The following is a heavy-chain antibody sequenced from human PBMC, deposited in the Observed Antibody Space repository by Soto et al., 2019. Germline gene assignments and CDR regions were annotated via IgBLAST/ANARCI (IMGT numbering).Heavy chain of an antibody. J-gene: IGHJ4*02. D-gene: IGHD3-10*01. CDR2: IIPMFDIK. CDR3: AKEAGDH. CDR1: GGNFNTYA. V-gene: IGHV1-69*13. Sequence: ASVKVSCKTSGGNFNTYALTWVRQAPGQGLEWIGGIIPMFDIKNVAQRFQGRVTLNADDSMTTAYMEMTSLRSDDTAVYYCAKEAGDHRGQGTLVTVSS.